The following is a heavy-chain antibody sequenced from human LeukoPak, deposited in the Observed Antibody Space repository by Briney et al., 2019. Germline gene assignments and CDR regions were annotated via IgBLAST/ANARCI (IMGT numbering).Heavy chain of an antibody. CDR2: INPNSGGT. V-gene: IGHV1-2*04. CDR1: GYTFTGYY. CDR3: ARDRKTTVTGGFDY. J-gene: IGHJ4*02. Sequence: GASVKVSCKASGYTFTGYYMHWVRQAPGQGLEWMGWINPNSGGTNYAQKFQGWVTMARDTSISTAYMELSRLRSDDTAVYYCARDRKTTVTGGFDYWGQGTLVTVSS. D-gene: IGHD4-17*01.